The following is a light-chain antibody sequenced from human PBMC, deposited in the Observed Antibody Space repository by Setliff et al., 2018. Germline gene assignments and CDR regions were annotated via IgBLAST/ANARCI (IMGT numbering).Light chain of an antibody. CDR1: SSDVGAYDY. CDR2: DVS. J-gene: IGLJ1*01. CDR3: FSYTSSSSYV. V-gene: IGLV2-14*03. Sequence: QSVLTQPASVSGSPGQSITISRTGSSSDVGAYDYVSWYQHHPGRAPKFMIYDVSKRPSGVSNRFSGSKSGNTASLTISGLQAEDEADYYCFSYTSSSSYVFGSGTKVTVL.